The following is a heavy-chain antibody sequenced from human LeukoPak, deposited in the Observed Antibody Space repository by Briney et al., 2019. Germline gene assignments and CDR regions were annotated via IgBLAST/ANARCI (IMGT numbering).Heavy chain of an antibody. CDR2: INPSGGST. J-gene: IGHJ6*02. V-gene: IGHV1-46*01. CDR3: ARCGYCSSTSCYPHVYYYGMDV. CDR1: GYTFTSYY. Sequence: GASVKVSCKASGYTFTSYYMHWVRQAPGQGLEWMGIINPSGGSTSYAQKFQGRVTMTRDTSISTAYMELSRLRSDDTAVYYCARCGYCSSTSCYPHVYYYGMDVWGQGTTVTVSS. D-gene: IGHD2-2*01.